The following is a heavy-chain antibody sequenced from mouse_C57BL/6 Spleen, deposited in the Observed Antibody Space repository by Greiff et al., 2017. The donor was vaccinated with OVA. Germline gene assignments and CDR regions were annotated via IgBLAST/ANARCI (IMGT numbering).Heavy chain of an antibody. Sequence: EVQGVESGGGLVQPGGSLKLSCAASGFTFSDYYMYWVRQTPEKRLEWVAYISNGGGSTYYPDTVKGRFTISRDNAKNTLYLQMSRLKSEDTAMYYCARQTGTGSAMDYWGQGTSVTVSS. CDR2: ISNGGGST. V-gene: IGHV5-12*01. J-gene: IGHJ4*01. CDR3: ARQTGTGSAMDY. CDR1: GFTFSDYY. D-gene: IGHD4-1*01.